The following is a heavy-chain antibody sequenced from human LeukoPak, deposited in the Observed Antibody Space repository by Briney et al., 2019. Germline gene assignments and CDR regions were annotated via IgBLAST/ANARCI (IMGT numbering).Heavy chain of an antibody. CDR1: GGSISSYY. Sequence: SETLSLTCTVSGGSISSYYWSWIRQPPGKGLEWVGYIYYSGSTNYNPSLKSRVTISVDTSKNQFSLKLSSVTAADTAVYFCARAASYSSGWGLWGQGTLVTVSS. J-gene: IGHJ4*02. CDR3: ARAASYSSGWGL. CDR2: IYYSGST. V-gene: IGHV4-59*01. D-gene: IGHD6-19*01.